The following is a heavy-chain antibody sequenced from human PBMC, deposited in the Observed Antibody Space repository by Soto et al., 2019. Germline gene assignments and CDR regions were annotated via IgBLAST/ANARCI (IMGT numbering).Heavy chain of an antibody. Sequence: QVQLQQWGAGLLKPSETLSLTCAVYGGSVSSSSNYYWSWIRQPPGKGLEWIGEMSHSGGTHFNPPLKSRVTISVDTSKNQFSLKRSSVTAAETALYYCARVGRGTATTVVDAFDIWGPGTMVTVSS. D-gene: IGHD1-1*01. J-gene: IGHJ3*02. CDR1: GGSVSSSSNYY. V-gene: IGHV4-34*01. CDR2: MSHSGGT. CDR3: ARVGRGTATTVVDAFDI.